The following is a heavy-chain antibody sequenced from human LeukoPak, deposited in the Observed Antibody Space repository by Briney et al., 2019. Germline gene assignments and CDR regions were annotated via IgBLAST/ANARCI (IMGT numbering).Heavy chain of an antibody. J-gene: IGHJ4*02. CDR3: AKGQDIVLVPAATFDY. CDR2: IRYDGSNK. Sequence: GGSLRLSCAASGFTFSSYGMHWVRQAPGKGLEWVTFIRYDGSNKYYADSVKGRFTISRDNSKNTLYLQMNSLRAEDTAVYYCAKGQDIVLVPAATFDYWGQGTLVTVSS. CDR1: GFTFSSYG. V-gene: IGHV3-30*02. D-gene: IGHD2-2*01.